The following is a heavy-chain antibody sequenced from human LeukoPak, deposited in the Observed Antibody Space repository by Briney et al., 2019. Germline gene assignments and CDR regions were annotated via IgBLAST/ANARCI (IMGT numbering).Heavy chain of an antibody. Sequence: SETLSLTCAVYGGSFSGYYWSWIRQPPGKGLEWIGEINHSGSTNYNPSLKSRVTISVDTSKNQFSLKLSSVTAADTAVYYCAREYDSSGNFDYWGQGTLVTVSS. V-gene: IGHV4-34*01. D-gene: IGHD3-22*01. CDR1: GGSFSGYY. CDR3: AREYDSSGNFDY. J-gene: IGHJ4*02. CDR2: INHSGST.